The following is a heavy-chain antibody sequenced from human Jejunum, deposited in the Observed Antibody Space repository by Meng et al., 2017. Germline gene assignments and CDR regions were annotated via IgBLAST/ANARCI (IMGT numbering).Heavy chain of an antibody. Sequence: GHLQESGPGLVKPSGTLSLTCEVSGDSISSTSWWDWLRQPPGKGLEWIGEIYHSGRSNFIPSLKSRVSISLDESKNQFSLTLNSVTAADTAVYYCARGVGDIRFGFDYWGQGILVTVSS. CDR2: IYHSGRS. J-gene: IGHJ4*02. CDR1: GDSISSTSW. D-gene: IGHD3-16*01. V-gene: IGHV4-4*02. CDR3: ARGVGDIRFGFDY.